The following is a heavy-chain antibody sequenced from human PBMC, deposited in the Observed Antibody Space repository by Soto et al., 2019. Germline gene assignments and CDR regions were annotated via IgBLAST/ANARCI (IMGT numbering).Heavy chain of an antibody. V-gene: IGHV4-59*01. J-gene: IGHJ5*02. CDR3: GGGSGGGWFDP. D-gene: IGHD3-10*01. CDR2: IYYSGST. CDR1: GGSISSYY. Sequence: QVQLQESGPGLVKPSETLSLTCTVSGGSISSYYWSWIRQPPGKGLEWIGYIYYSGSTNYNPSLKSRVNISVDTSKNQFSLKLSSVTAADTAVYYCGGGSGGGWFDPWGQGTLVTVSS.